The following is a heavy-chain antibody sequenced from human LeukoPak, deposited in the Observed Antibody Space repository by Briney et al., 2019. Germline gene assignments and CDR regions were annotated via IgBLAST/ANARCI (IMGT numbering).Heavy chain of an antibody. CDR2: IWYDGSNK. V-gene: IGHV3-30*02. J-gene: IGHJ4*02. D-gene: IGHD4-23*01. Sequence: PGGSLRLSCAASGFTFSNYGMHWVRQAPGKGLEWVAFIWYDGSNKYYADSVKGRFTISRDNSKNTVYLQMNSLRAEDTAVYYCAKVLAVTSYGAKSVFDHWGQGTLVTAYS. CDR3: AKVLAVTSYGAKSVFDH. CDR1: GFTFSNYG.